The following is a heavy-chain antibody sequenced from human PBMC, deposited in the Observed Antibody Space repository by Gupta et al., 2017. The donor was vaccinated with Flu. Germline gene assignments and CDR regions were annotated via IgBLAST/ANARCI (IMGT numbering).Heavy chain of an antibody. CDR2: IRGRGVTT. V-gene: IGHV3-23*01. Sequence: VRLLEAGGGLVQAGASLLLSAAASVITIGCDSMRCVRPPWGKGLEWGTGIRGRGVTTYDADSVKCRFTVTRDNSKKTLYPKMNNLRVEDTAVYYGSKGYWPRQWLVRVYFDYWGQGALVTVSS. CDR3: SKGYWPRQWLVRVYFDY. J-gene: IGHJ4*02. CDR1: VITIGCDS. D-gene: IGHD6-19*01.